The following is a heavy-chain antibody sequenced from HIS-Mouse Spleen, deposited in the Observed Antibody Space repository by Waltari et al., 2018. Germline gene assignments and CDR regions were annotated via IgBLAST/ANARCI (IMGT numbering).Heavy chain of an antibody. V-gene: IGHV4-39*07. Sequence: QLQLQESGPGLVKPSETLSLTCTVSGGSISSSSYYWGWIRQPPGKGLEWIWSIYYRWSTYSNPSLKSRVTISVDTSKNQFSLKLSSVTAADTAVYYCAREIPYSSSWYDWYFDLWGRGTLVTVSS. CDR3: AREIPYSSSWYDWYFDL. CDR1: GGSISSSSYY. J-gene: IGHJ2*01. D-gene: IGHD6-13*01. CDR2: IYYRWST.